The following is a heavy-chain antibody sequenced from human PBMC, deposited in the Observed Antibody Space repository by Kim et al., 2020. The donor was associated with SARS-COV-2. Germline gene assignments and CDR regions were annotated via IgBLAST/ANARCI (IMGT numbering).Heavy chain of an antibody. CDR3: ARGYCSGGSCALEDDGDY. CDR1: GGSFSGYY. J-gene: IGHJ4*01. Sequence: SETLSLTCAVYGGSFSGYYWSWIRQPPGKGLEWIGEINHSGSTNYNPSLKSRATISVDTSKNQFTLKLSSVTAADTAVNYSARGYCSGGSCALEDDGDY. D-gene: IGHD2-15*01. V-gene: IGHV4-34*01. CDR2: INHSGST.